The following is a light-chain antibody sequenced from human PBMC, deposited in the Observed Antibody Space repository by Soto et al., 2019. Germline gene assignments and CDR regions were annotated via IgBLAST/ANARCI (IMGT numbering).Light chain of an antibody. Sequence: IVLTQSPGTLSLSPGERATLSCRASQSVRSTYLAWYQQKPGQAPRILIYGVSSRATDIPDRFSGSGSGTDFTLTISRLEPEDFAVYYCQQYGSLPTFGQGTRVEIK. V-gene: IGKV3-20*01. CDR2: GVS. J-gene: IGKJ5*01. CDR3: QQYGSLPT. CDR1: QSVRSTY.